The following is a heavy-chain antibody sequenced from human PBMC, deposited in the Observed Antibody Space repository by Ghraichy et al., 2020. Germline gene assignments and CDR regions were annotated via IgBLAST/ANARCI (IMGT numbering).Heavy chain of an antibody. CDR3: ARSRDTAMVPEYYFDY. V-gene: IGHV2-70*01. CDR2: IDWDDDK. Sequence: SGPTLVKPTQTLTLTCTFSGFSLSTSGMCVSWIRQPPGKALEWLALIDWDDDKYYSTSLKTRLTISKDTSKNQVVLTMTNMDPVDTATYYCARSRDTAMVPEYYFDYWGQGTLVTVSS. J-gene: IGHJ4*02. D-gene: IGHD5-18*01. CDR1: GFSLSTSGMC.